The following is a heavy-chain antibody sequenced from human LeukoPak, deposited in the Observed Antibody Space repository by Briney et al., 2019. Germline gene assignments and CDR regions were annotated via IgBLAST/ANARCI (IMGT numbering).Heavy chain of an antibody. J-gene: IGHJ4*02. Sequence: GESLKISCKGSGYTFSNYWIGWVRQMPGKGLEWMGIIYPADSDTKYSPSFQGQITISADKSINTAYPHWSSLKASDTAMYYCARQDYYDSTPLDYWGQGTLVTVSS. D-gene: IGHD3-22*01. V-gene: IGHV5-51*01. CDR1: GYTFSNYW. CDR3: ARQDYYDSTPLDY. CDR2: IYPADSDT.